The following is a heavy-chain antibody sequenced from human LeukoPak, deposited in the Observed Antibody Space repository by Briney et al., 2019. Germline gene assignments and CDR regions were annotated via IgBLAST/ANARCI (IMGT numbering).Heavy chain of an antibody. V-gene: IGHV3-7*03. Sequence: GGSLRLSCAASGFTFSSYWMSWVRQAPGKGLEWVANINRDGSDKYYVDSVKGRFTTSRDNAKNSLYLQMNSLRAEDTAVYYCARNVYTLYWGQGTLVTVSS. CDR2: INRDGSDK. CDR3: ARNVYTLY. CDR1: GFTFSSYW. D-gene: IGHD5/OR15-5a*01. J-gene: IGHJ4*02.